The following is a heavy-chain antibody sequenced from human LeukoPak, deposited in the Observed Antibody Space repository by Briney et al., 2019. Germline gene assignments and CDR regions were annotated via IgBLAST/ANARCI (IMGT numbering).Heavy chain of an antibody. V-gene: IGHV3-23*01. CDR3: ARGGYSSSLLYYYYGMDV. CDR1: GFTFSSYA. J-gene: IGHJ6*02. D-gene: IGHD6-6*01. Sequence: SLRLSCAASGFTFSSYAMSWVRQAPGKGLEWVSAISGSGGSTYYADSVKGRFTISRDNAKNSLYLQMNSLRAEDTAVYYCARGGYSSSLLYYYYGMDVWGQGTTVTVSS. CDR2: ISGSGGST.